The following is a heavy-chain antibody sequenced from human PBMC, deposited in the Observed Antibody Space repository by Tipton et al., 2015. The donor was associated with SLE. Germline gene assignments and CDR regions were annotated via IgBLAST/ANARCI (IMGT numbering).Heavy chain of an antibody. CDR2: IRSKGYGGTT. V-gene: IGHV3-49*04. J-gene: IGHJ4*02. CDR1: GFIFSNYR. Sequence: SLRLSCTASGFIFSNYRMSWVRQAPGKGLEWVGFIRSKGYGGTTKYAASVEGRFTISRDDSKTIAYLQMDSLKTEDTAVYYCVRGYSHASHRVDYWGQGTLVTVSS. CDR3: VRGYSHASHRVDY. D-gene: IGHD5-18*01.